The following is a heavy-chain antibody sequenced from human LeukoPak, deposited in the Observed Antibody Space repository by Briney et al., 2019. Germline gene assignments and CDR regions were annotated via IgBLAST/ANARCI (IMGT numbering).Heavy chain of an antibody. D-gene: IGHD5-18*01. CDR3: ATYRQVLLPFES. V-gene: IGHV3-23*01. J-gene: IGHJ4*02. Sequence: GGSLRLSCAGSGFTFSSYGMSWVRQAPGKGLEWVSCIRGSGTSTYYADSVKGRFTISRDNSKNTLYLQMNSLRAEDTAIYYCATYRQVLLPFESWGQGTLVTVSS. CDR1: GFTFSSYG. CDR2: IRGSGTST.